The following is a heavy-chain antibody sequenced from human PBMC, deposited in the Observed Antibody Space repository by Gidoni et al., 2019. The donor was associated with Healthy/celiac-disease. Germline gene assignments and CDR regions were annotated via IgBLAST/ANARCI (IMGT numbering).Heavy chain of an antibody. V-gene: IGHV3-30*03. Sequence: QVQLVVSGGGVVQPGRSLRLSWAASGFTFSSYGMHWGRQAPGKGLEWVAFISYDGSNKYYAESVKGRFTISRDNSKNTLYLQMNSLRVEDTAVYYCAGCSSTSCYLSRWGQGTLVTVSS. J-gene: IGHJ4*02. CDR2: ISYDGSNK. CDR3: AGCSSTSCYLSR. D-gene: IGHD2-2*01. CDR1: GFTFSSYG.